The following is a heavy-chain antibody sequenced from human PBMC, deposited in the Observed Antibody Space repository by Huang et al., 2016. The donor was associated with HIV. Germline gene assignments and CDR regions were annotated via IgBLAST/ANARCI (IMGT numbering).Heavy chain of an antibody. V-gene: IGHV4-39*01. CDR2: IYYSGST. D-gene: IGHD6-19*01. Sequence: QLQLQESGPGLVKPSETLSLTCTVSGGSISTSGYYWGWIRQPPGKGLEWIGSIYYSGSTYYTPSLKRRVTISVDTSKSQFSLKLSSVTDADTAVYYCARQDTSGWYADPYYFDYWGQGTLVTVSS. J-gene: IGHJ4*02. CDR1: GGSISTSGYY. CDR3: ARQDTSGWYADPYYFDY.